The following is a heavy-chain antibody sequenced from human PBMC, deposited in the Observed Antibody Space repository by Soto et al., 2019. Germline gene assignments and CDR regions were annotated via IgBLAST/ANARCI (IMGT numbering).Heavy chain of an antibody. CDR1: GFTFSSYW. V-gene: IGHV3-7*03. D-gene: IGHD3-16*01. Sequence: EVQLVESGGGLVQPGGSLRLSCTASGFTFSSYWMSWVRQAPGKGLGWVANINEDGSGKYYVDSVKGRFSISRDNARNSRSLQMNSMRGVDTGVYYCVRVGRLGGYWGQGALVTVSS. J-gene: IGHJ4*02. CDR3: VRVGRLGGY. CDR2: INEDGSGK.